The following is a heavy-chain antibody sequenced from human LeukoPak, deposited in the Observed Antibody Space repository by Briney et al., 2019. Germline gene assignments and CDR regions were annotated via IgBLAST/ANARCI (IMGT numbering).Heavy chain of an antibody. CDR2: IYTSGST. Sequence: SETLSLTCTVSGGSISSYYWSWIRQPAGKGLEWIGRIYTSGSTNYNPSLKSRVTMSVDTSKNQFSLKLSSVTAADTAVYYCARDMAAATFYYYYYMDVWGKGTTVTVSS. V-gene: IGHV4-4*07. CDR3: ARDMAAATFYYYYYMDV. CDR1: GGSISSYY. D-gene: IGHD6-13*01. J-gene: IGHJ6*03.